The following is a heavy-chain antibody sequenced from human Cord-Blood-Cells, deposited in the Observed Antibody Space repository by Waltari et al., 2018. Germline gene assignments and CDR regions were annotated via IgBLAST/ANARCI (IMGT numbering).Heavy chain of an antibody. CDR1: GGSFSGYY. CDR2: INHSGST. V-gene: IGHV4-34*01. J-gene: IGHJ3*02. D-gene: IGHD4-17*01. Sequence: QVQLQQWGAGLLKPSATLSLTCAVYGGSFSGYYWRWIRQPPGKGLGWIGEINHSGSTNYNPALKSRVTISVDTSKNQFSLKLSSVTAADTAVYYCAMTVTTTDAFDIWGQGTMVTVSS. CDR3: AMTVTTTDAFDI.